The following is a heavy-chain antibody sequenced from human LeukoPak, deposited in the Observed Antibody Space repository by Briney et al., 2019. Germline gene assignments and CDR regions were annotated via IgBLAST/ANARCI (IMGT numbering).Heavy chain of an antibody. V-gene: IGHV3-30*18. Sequence: PGGSLRLSCAASGFTFSSYGMHWVRQAPGKGLEWVAVISYDGSNKYYADSVKGRFTISRDNSKNTLYLQTNSLRPDDTAVYYCAKDRGDKDFGYWRQGTLVAVSS. J-gene: IGHJ4*02. CDR1: GFTFSSYG. D-gene: IGHD3-10*01. CDR2: ISYDGSNK. CDR3: AKDRGDKDFGY.